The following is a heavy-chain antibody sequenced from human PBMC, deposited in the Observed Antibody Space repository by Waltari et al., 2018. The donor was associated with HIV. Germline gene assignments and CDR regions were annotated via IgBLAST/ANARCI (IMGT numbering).Heavy chain of an antibody. CDR2: IYTSGST. CDR1: GASISSSY. J-gene: IGHJ3*02. CDR3: ARDLYYYGSGSRSASAFDI. D-gene: IGHD3-10*01. V-gene: IGHV4-4*07. Sequence: QVQLQESGPGLVKPSETLSLTCTASGASISSSYRRRIRQPAGKGLEWIGRIYTSGSTNYNPSLKSRVTMSVDTSKNQFSLKLSSVTAADTAVYYCARDLYYYGSGSRSASAFDIWGQGTMVTVSS.